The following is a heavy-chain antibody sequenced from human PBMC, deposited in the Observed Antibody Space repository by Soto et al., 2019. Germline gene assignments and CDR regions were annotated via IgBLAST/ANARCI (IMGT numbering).Heavy chain of an antibody. Sequence: LRLTCAASGFPFSSYAMHWVRQAPGKGLEWVAGISYDGSNKYYADSVKGRFTISSDNSKNTLYLKMNSLRAEDTAVYYCARARYCSSTSCYLRPYGMDVWGQGTTVTGS. CDR3: ARARYCSSTSCYLRPYGMDV. D-gene: IGHD2-2*01. V-gene: IGHV3-30-3*01. J-gene: IGHJ6*02. CDR1: GFPFSSYA. CDR2: ISYDGSNK.